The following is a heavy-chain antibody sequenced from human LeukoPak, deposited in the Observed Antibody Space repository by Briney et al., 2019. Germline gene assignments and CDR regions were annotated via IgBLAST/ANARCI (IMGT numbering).Heavy chain of an antibody. V-gene: IGHV5-51*01. D-gene: IGHD3-22*01. CDR1: GYRFTKYW. CDR2: IHFGDSET. J-gene: IGHJ6*02. Sequence: GESLKISCKGSGYRFTKYWIAWVRQMPGKGLEWMGIIHFGDSETRYSPSFQGQVTISADKSISTAYLQWNSLRASDTAMYYCARQYPSYYYDGSHYYYYYHNMDVWGQGTTVTVSS. CDR3: ARQYPSYYYDGSHYYYYYHNMDV.